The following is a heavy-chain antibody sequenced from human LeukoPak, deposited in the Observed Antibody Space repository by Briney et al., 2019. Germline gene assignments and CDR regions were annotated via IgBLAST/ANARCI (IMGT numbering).Heavy chain of an antibody. D-gene: IGHD5-12*01. CDR2: ISSSSSYI. CDR1: GFTVSSNY. CDR3: ARDRGYSGPSGLDY. J-gene: IGHJ4*02. V-gene: IGHV3-21*01. Sequence: GGSLRLSCAASGFTVSSNYMSWVRQAPGKGLEWVSSISSSSSYIYYADSVKGRFTISRDNAKNSLYLQMNSLRAEDTAVYYCARDRGYSGPSGLDYWGQGTLVTVSS.